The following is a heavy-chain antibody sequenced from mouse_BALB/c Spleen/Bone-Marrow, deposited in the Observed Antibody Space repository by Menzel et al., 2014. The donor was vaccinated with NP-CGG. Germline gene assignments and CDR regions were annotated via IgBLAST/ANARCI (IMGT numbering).Heavy chain of an antibody. CDR1: GFTFSDYY. Sequence: EVKLQESGGGLVKPGGSLKLSCAASGFTFSDYYMYWVRQTPEKRLEWVATISDGGSYTYYPDSVKGRFTISRDNAKNNLYLQMSSPKSEDTAMYYCAREVAMDYWGQGTSVTVSS. CDR2: ISDGGSYT. V-gene: IGHV5-4*02. J-gene: IGHJ4*01. CDR3: AREVAMDY.